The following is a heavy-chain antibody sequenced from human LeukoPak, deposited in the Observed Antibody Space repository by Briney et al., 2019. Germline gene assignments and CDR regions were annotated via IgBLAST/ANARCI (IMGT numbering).Heavy chain of an antibody. Sequence: GGSLRLSCAASGFTFSSYAMSWVRQAPGAGLEWVSAISPAGDSTTDADSVKGRFTISRDNSKSTLYLQMNGLTAEDTALYYCARRLVTAGITDFFDSWGQGTLVSVSS. CDR3: ARRLVTAGITDFFDS. D-gene: IGHD2-2*01. CDR2: ISPAGDST. V-gene: IGHV3-23*01. J-gene: IGHJ4*02. CDR1: GFTFSSYA.